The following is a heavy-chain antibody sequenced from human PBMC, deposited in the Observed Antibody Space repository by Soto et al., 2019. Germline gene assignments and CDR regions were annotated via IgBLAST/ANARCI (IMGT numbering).Heavy chain of an antibody. Sequence: PGGSLRLSCAASGFTFSSYAMSWVRQAPGKGLEWVSAISGSGGSTYYADSVKGRFTISRDNSKNTLYLQMNSLRAEDTAVNYCAKARYYYYYMDVWGKGTTVTVSS. J-gene: IGHJ6*03. CDR1: GFTFSSYA. CDR3: AKARYYYYYMDV. V-gene: IGHV3-23*01. CDR2: ISGSGGST.